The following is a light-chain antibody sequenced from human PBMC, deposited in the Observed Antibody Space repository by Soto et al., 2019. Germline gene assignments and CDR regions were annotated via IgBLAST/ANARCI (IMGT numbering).Light chain of an antibody. CDR2: SND. V-gene: IGLV1-44*01. CDR1: SSNIGTNY. Sequence: QSVLTQSPSASGTPGQRVIISCSGTSSNIGTNYVYWYQQLPGTAPKVLIYSNDKRPSGVPNRFSGSKSDTSASLAISGLQSEDEADYYCAAWDDSLNGWVFGGGTKLTVL. J-gene: IGLJ3*02. CDR3: AAWDDSLNGWV.